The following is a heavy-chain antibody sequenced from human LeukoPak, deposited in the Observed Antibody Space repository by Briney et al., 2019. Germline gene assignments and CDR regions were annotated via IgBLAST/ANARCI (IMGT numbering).Heavy chain of an antibody. J-gene: IGHJ3*02. D-gene: IGHD2-8*01. CDR1: GDSIRSRSYY. CDR2: SYYRGTS. Sequence: SETLSLTCSVSGDSIRSRSYYWGWIRQSPGKGLEWIGSSYYRGTSYYNASLKSRVTMSVDTSKNQFSLGLTSVTAAETGVYYCASPLRLMIYDGFDIWGQGTMVTVSS. CDR3: ASPLRLMIYDGFDI. V-gene: IGHV4-39*01.